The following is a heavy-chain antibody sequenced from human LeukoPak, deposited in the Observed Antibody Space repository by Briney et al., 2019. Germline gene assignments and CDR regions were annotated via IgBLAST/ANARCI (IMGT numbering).Heavy chain of an antibody. CDR2: INRNGDSA. CDR1: GFTFDDNS. D-gene: IGHD2-2*01. CDR3: VRSSTEAD. J-gene: IGHJ4*02. Sequence: GVQQRLSFAARGFTFDDNSRSWARHAQRKGLEWTSGINRNGDSANYADSVKGRFTISRDNAKNSLYLQMNSLKAEDTALYYCVRSSTEADWGQGTRVTVSS. V-gene: IGHV3-20*03.